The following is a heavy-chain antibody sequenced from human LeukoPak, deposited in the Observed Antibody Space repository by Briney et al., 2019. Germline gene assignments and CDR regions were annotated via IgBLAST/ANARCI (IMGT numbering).Heavy chain of an antibody. CDR2: LNPNTGGT. V-gene: IGHV1-2*02. D-gene: IGHD3-3*01. J-gene: IGHJ4*02. CDR3: ARRYDFWSGYPTAFDY. Sequence: ASVKVSCKASGYTFTGYYMYWVRQAPGQGLEWMGFLNPNTGGTRYAQKFQARVTMTRDTSISTAYMELSGLRSDDTAVYYCARRYDFWSGYPTAFDYWGQGTLVTVSS. CDR1: GYTFTGYY.